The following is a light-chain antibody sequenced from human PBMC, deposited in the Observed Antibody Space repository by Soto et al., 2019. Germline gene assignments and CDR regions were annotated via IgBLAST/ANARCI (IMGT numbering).Light chain of an antibody. Sequence: EIVMTQSPATLSVSPGERATLSCRASQSVFSSLAWYQQRPGQAPRLLIYGSATRATGIPDRFSGSGSGTEFTLTISSLQSEDSAVFYCQQYHSWRALGQGTKVDIK. V-gene: IGKV3-15*01. J-gene: IGKJ1*01. CDR3: QQYHSWRA. CDR1: QSVFSS. CDR2: GSA.